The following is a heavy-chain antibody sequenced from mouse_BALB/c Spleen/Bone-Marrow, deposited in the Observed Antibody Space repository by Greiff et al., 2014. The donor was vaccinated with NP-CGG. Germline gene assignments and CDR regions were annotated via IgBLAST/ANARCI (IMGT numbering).Heavy chain of an antibody. V-gene: IGHV14-3*02. CDR2: IDPANGDT. CDR3: TRPSFYYGSSYWYFDV. CDR1: GFNIKDTY. Sequence: DVKLQESGSELVKPGAPVKLSCAASGFNIKDTYMHWVKQRPEQGLEWIGRIDPANGDTKYDPKFQGKATITADTSSNTAYLQLSSLTSEDTAVYYCTRPSFYYGSSYWYFDVWGAGTTVTVSS. J-gene: IGHJ1*01. D-gene: IGHD1-1*01.